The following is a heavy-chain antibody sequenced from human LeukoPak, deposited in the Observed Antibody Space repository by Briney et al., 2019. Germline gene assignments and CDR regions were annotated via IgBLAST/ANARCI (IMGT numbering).Heavy chain of an antibody. D-gene: IGHD4-17*01. Sequence: SETLSLTCTVSGGSISSYYWGWIRQPPGKGLEWIGCIYYSGSTYYNPSLKSRVTISVDTSKNQFSLKLSSVTAADTAVYYCARSTVITVTTDTFDYWGQGTLVTVSS. J-gene: IGHJ4*02. CDR1: GGSISSYY. V-gene: IGHV4-39*01. CDR2: IYYSGST. CDR3: ARSTVITVTTDTFDY.